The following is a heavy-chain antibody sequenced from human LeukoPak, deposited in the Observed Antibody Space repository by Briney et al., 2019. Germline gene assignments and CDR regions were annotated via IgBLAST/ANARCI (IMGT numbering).Heavy chain of an antibody. D-gene: IGHD3-22*01. CDR3: AGLEYYDSSGENMYYYYMDV. CDR1: GYSIGSGYY. V-gene: IGHV4-38-2*02. CDR2: IYHSGST. Sequence: SETLSLTCTVSGYSIGSGYYWGWIRQPPGKGLEWIGSIYHSGSTYYNPSLKSRVTISVDTSKNQFSLKLSSVTAADTAVYYCAGLEYYDSSGENMYYYYMDVWGKGTTVTVSS. J-gene: IGHJ6*03.